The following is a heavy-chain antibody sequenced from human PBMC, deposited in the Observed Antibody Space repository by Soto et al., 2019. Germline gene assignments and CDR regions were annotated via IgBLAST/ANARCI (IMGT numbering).Heavy chain of an antibody. D-gene: IGHD6-13*01. J-gene: IGHJ4*02. CDR2: IFYRGST. CDR1: GGSISSGAYY. CDR3: ARVIVAVHTRSFDY. Sequence: QVQLQESGPGLVKTSQTLSLTCTVSGGSISSGAYYWSWIRQHPGKGLEWIGYIFYRGSTYYNPSLTSRVLISIDTSKNQFSLELSSVTAADTAVYYCARVIVAVHTRSFDYWGQGTLVTVSS. V-gene: IGHV4-31*03.